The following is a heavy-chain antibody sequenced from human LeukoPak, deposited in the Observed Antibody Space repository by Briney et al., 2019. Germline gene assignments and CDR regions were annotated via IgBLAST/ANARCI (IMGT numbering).Heavy chain of an antibody. CDR2: INAGNGNT. CDR1: GYTFTSYA. Sequence: GASVKVSCKASGYTFTSYAMHWVRQAPGQRLEWMGWINAGNGNTKYSQKFQGRVTITRDTSASTAYMEVSSLRSEDTAVYYCARGGRRYFDYFDYWGQGTLVTVSS. V-gene: IGHV1-3*01. CDR3: ARGGRRYFDYFDY. D-gene: IGHD3-9*01. J-gene: IGHJ4*02.